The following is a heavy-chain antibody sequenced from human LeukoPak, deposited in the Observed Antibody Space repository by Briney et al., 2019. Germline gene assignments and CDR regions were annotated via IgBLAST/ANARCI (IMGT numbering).Heavy chain of an antibody. CDR1: GFTFSSYA. CDR3: AKGKGWLPRAEAFDI. D-gene: IGHD5-24*01. CDR2: ISGSGGST. Sequence: PGGSLRLSCAASGFTFSSYAMSWVRQAPGKGLEWVSAISGSGGSTYYADSVMGRFTISRDNSKNTLYLQMNSLRAEDTAVYYCAKGKGWLPRAEAFDIWGQGTMVTVSS. J-gene: IGHJ3*02. V-gene: IGHV3-23*01.